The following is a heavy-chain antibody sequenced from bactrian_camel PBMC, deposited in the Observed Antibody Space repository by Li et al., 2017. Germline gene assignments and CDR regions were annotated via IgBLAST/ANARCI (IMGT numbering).Heavy chain of an antibody. CDR3: ACGISWFPY. V-gene: IGHV3S10*01. J-gene: IGHJ4*01. CDR2: IYTGDGST. D-gene: IGHD6*01. Sequence: VQLVESGGGSVQPGGSLRLSCAASGFPFDLSDMAWVRQAPGKGLEWVSSIYTGDGSTDSADSVKGRFTISRDNAKNTVYLQMSSLKSEDTALYYCACGISWFPYWGQGTQVTVS. CDR1: GFPFDLSD.